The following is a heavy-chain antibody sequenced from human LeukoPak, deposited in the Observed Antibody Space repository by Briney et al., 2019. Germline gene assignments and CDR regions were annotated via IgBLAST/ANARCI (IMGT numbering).Heavy chain of an antibody. J-gene: IGHJ4*02. Sequence: SQTLSLTCTVSGGSMKSGTYYWSWIRQPAGKGLEWIGRIYTGGSTNYNPSLKSRVTISIDTSKNQFSLNLSSVTAADTAVYYCARGNSNDNDYGDYPDYWGQGTLVTVSS. CDR1: GGSMKSGTYY. CDR2: IYTGGST. V-gene: IGHV4-61*02. D-gene: IGHD4-17*01. CDR3: ARGNSNDNDYGDYPDY.